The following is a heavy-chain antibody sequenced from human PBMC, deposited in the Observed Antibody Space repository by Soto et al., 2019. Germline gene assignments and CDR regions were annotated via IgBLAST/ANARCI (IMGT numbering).Heavy chain of an antibody. V-gene: IGHV1-69*13. J-gene: IGHJ6*02. CDR2: IIPIFGTA. CDR3: ASVCGISSSWYRDYYYYYGMDV. D-gene: IGHD6-13*01. CDR1: GGTFSSYA. Sequence: SVKVSCKASGGTFSSYAISWVRQAPGQGLEWMGGIIPIFGTANYAQKFQGRVTITADESTSTAYMELSSLRSEDTAVYYCASVCGISSSWYRDYYYYYGMDVWGQGTTVTVSS.